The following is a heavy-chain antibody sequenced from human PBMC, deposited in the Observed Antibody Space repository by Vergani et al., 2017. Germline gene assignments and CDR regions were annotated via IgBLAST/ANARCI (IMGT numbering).Heavy chain of an antibody. J-gene: IGHJ4*02. CDR2: IYHSGTT. V-gene: IGHV4-38-2*01. D-gene: IGHD3-16*01. CDR3: GSLLTGGIDY. Sequence: QVQLQESGPGLVKPSETLSLTCAVSGYSISSGYYWGWIRQPPGKGLEWIGSIYHSGTTSYNASLKSRATISVDTSKNHFSLQLRSVTAADTAVYYCGSLLTGGIDYWGQGTLVTVSS. CDR1: GYSISSGYY.